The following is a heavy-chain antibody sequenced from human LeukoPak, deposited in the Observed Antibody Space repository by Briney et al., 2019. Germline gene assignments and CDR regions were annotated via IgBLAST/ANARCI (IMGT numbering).Heavy chain of an antibody. D-gene: IGHD3-10*01. CDR2: IYYSGST. J-gene: IGHJ3*02. V-gene: IGHV4-39*07. CDR3: ATWFGEFDAFDI. CDR1: DGSISSYY. Sequence: KASETLSLTCTVSDGSISSYYWGWIRQPPGKGLERIGSIYYSGSTYYNPSLKSRVTISVDTSKNQFSLKLSSVTAADTAVYYCATWFGEFDAFDIWGQGTMVTVSS.